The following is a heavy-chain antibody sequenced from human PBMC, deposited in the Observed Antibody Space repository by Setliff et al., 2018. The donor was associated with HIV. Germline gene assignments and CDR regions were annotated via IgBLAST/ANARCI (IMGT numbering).Heavy chain of an antibody. CDR2: IQQHGSEI. J-gene: IGHJ4*02. D-gene: IGHD6-19*01. CDR1: GYTFSSYW. CDR3: ANMQWASNAWYSFDY. Sequence: SGGSLRLSCAASGYTFSSYWMAWVRQCPGKGLEWVANIQQHGSEIHYVASVEGRFTISRDNAKNSLYLQMNSLRAEDTAVYYRANMQWASNAWYSFDYWGQGALVTVSS. V-gene: IGHV3-7*05.